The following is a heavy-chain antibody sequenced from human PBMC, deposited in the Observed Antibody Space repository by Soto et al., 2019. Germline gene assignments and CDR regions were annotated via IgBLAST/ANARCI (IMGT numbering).Heavy chain of an antibody. D-gene: IGHD6-19*01. Sequence: GGSLRLSCAASGFTFSSYGMHWVRQAPGKGLEWVAVIWYDGSNKYYADSVKGRFTISRDNSKNTLYLQMNSLRAEDTAVYYCARDKGYSSGWYLDYWGQGTLVTVS. V-gene: IGHV3-33*01. CDR2: IWYDGSNK. CDR1: GFTFSSYG. CDR3: ARDKGYSSGWYLDY. J-gene: IGHJ4*02.